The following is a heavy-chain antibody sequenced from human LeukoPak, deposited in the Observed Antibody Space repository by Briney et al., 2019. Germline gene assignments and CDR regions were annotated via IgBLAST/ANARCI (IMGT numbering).Heavy chain of an antibody. J-gene: IGHJ1*01. Sequence: SETLSLTCTVSGGSISSGGYYWSWIRQHPGKGLEWIGYIYYSGSTYYNPSLKSRVTISVDTSKNQFSLKLSSVTAADTAVYYCARAAEYCGGDCYPKYFQHWGQGTLVTVSS. CDR1: GGSISSGGYY. CDR3: ARAAEYCGGDCYPKYFQH. CDR2: IYYSGST. V-gene: IGHV4-31*03. D-gene: IGHD2-21*02.